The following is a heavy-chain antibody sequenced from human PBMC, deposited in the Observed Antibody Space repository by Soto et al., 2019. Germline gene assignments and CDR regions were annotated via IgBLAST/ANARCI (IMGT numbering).Heavy chain of an antibody. V-gene: IGHV1-3*01. CDR2: INVGDGNT. J-gene: IGHJ6*02. CDR1: GYSFIRYD. CDR3: AGVILTAYPKYHGMDV. Sequence: QVQLVQSGAEVKKPGASVKVSCKASGYSFIRYDIHWVRQAPGQRLEWMGWINVGDGNTKYSQKFQGRVTITRDTSATTAYMELSSLRSEDTAVYFCAGVILTAYPKYHGMDVWGQGTTVTVSS. D-gene: IGHD3-9*01.